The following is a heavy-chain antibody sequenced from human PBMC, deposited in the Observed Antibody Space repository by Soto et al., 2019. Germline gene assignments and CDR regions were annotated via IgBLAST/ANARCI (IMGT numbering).Heavy chain of an antibody. CDR2: IWYDGRND. D-gene: IGHD1-1*01. CDR1: GFTFSSYD. CDR3: ASDRAGYNRTFDY. Sequence: QVQLVESGRGVVQPGGSLRLSCAASGFTFSSYDLHWVRQAPGRGLEWVAIIWYDGRNDHYADSVKGRFTISRDNSKNTLYLQVNSLRADDTAVYYCASDRAGYNRTFDYWGQGTLVTVSS. J-gene: IGHJ4*02. V-gene: IGHV3-33*01.